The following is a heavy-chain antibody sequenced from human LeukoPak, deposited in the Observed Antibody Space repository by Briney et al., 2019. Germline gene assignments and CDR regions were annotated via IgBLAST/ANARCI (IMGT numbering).Heavy chain of an antibody. V-gene: IGHV3-74*03. D-gene: IGHD3-22*01. J-gene: IGHJ4*02. CDR3: ARDDRYYYDSSGSLGSGAIFDY. CDR2: INSDGSGT. Sequence: GGSLRLSCAASGFTFRSYWMHWVRQAPGKGLVWVSRINSDGSGTTYADSVKGRFTISRDNAKNTLYLQMNSLRAEDTAVYYCARDDRYYYDSSGSLGSGAIFDYWGQGTLVTVSS. CDR1: GFTFRSYW.